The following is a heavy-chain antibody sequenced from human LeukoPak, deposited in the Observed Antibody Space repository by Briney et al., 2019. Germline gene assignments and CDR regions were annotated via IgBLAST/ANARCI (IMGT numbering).Heavy chain of an antibody. Sequence: PSETLSLTCAVYGGSFSGYYWSWIRQPPGKGLEWIGYIYYSGSTNYNPSLKSRVTISVDTSKNQFSLKLSSVTAADTAVYYCARVRAEYYYDWYYFDYWGQGTLVTVSS. V-gene: IGHV4-59*01. CDR2: IYYSGST. D-gene: IGHD3-22*01. CDR3: ARVRAEYYYDWYYFDY. CDR1: GGSFSGYY. J-gene: IGHJ4*02.